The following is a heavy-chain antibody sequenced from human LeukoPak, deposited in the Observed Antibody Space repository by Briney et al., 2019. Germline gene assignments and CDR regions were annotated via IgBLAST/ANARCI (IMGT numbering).Heavy chain of an antibody. D-gene: IGHD5-12*01. V-gene: IGHV3-30*18. CDR1: GFTFSYYG. CDR2: IVYDGRNQ. J-gene: IGHJ4*02. CDR3: VKSMLGGYRLLIDS. Sequence: GKSLRLSCAASGFTFSYYGIHWVRQVPGKGLEWVAGIVYDGRNQFYADPVTGRFTISRDNSKNTLFLQMNSLRAEDTAVYYCVKSMLGGYRLLIDSWGQGTLVTVSS.